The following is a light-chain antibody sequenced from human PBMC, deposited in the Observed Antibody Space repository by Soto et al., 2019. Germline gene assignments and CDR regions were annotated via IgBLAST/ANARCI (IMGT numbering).Light chain of an antibody. CDR1: QTISSW. V-gene: IGKV1-5*03. Sequence: DIQMTQSPSTLSGSVGDRVTITCRASQTISSWLAWSTQKPGKAPKLLIYKESTLKIGVQSRFSGSGSGTEFTLTIRSLPPDDFATDDCQQYNTYWTFGQGTKVDIK. CDR2: KES. CDR3: QQYNTYWT. J-gene: IGKJ1*01.